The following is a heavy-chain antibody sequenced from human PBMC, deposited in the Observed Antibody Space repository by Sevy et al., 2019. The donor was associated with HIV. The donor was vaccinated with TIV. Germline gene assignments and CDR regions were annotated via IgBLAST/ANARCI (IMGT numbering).Heavy chain of an antibody. CDR2: ISAYNGNT. D-gene: IGHD3-22*01. CDR1: GYTFTSYG. Sequence: ASVKVSCKASGYTFTSYGISWVRQAPGQGLEWMGWISAYNGNTNYAQKLQGRVTMTTDTSTSTAYRGRRSLRSDDTAVYYCARDESGSYYYDSSGYYRALTFDIWGQGTMVTVSS. J-gene: IGHJ3*02. V-gene: IGHV1-18*04. CDR3: ARDESGSYYYDSSGYYRALTFDI.